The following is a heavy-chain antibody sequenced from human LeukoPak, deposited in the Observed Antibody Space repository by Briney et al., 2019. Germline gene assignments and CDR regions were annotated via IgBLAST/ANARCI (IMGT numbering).Heavy chain of an antibody. CDR3: ARASWYSSGWYEDSPFDY. Sequence: TGGSLRLSCAASGFTFSSFNMNWVRQAPGRGLEWVSSITSSSSFMYYGDSVKGRFTISRDNAKNSLFLQMNSLRAEDTAVYYCARASWYSSGWYEDSPFDYWGQGTLVTVSS. CDR2: ITSSSSFM. CDR1: GFTFSSFN. D-gene: IGHD6-19*01. J-gene: IGHJ4*02. V-gene: IGHV3-21*01.